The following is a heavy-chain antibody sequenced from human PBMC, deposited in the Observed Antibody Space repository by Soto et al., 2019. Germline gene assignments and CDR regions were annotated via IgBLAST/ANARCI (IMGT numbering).Heavy chain of an antibody. V-gene: IGHV4-34*01. Sequence: QLQQWGAGLLKPSETLSLTCVVSGGSFSTYYYNWIRQSPGKGLEWIGEINHSGSNNYSPSLKSRVNMSLDTSKNPFSLKLNSVTAADTAVYYCARGGSNDWQVAFDIWGQGTMVTVSS. CDR1: GGSFSTYY. J-gene: IGHJ3*02. CDR2: INHSGSN. D-gene: IGHD3-9*01. CDR3: ARGGSNDWQVAFDI.